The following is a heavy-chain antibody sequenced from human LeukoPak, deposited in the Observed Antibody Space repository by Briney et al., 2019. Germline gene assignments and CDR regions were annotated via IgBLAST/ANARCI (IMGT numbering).Heavy chain of an antibody. V-gene: IGHV1-58*01. CDR1: GFTFTSSA. CDR2: IVVGSGNT. Sequence: EASVKVSCKASGFTFTSSAVQWVRQARGQRLEWIGWIVVGSGNTNYAQKFQERVTITRDMSTSLVYMELSSLRSEDTAVYYSAAEAAYYYDSRDAFDVWGQGTMVTVSS. D-gene: IGHD3-22*01. CDR3: AAEAAYYYDSRDAFDV. J-gene: IGHJ3*01.